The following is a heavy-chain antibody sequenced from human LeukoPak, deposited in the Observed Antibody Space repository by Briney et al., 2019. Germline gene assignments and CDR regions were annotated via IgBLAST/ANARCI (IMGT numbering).Heavy chain of an antibody. V-gene: IGHV3-48*02. D-gene: IGHD2-21*01. CDR2: VSDSSDV. CDR1: GFTFSTYT. J-gene: IGHJ4*02. Sequence: GGSLKLSCAASGFTFSTYTMNWVRQAPGKGLEWVSTVSDSSDVHYSDSAKGRFTISRDNARNSLYLQMNSLRDEDTAVYYCARDGLHTGHFDYWGQGTLVTVSS. CDR3: ARDGLHTGHFDY.